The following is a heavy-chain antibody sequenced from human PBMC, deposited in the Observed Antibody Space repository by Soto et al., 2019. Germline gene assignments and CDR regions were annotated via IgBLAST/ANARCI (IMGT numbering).Heavy chain of an antibody. D-gene: IGHD3-10*01. CDR2: ISGSGGST. CDR1: GFTFSSYA. V-gene: IGHV3-23*01. Sequence: GGSLRLSCAASGFTFSSYAMSWVRQAPGKGLEWVSAISGSGGSTYYADSVKGRFTISRDNSKNTLYLQMNSLRAEETAVYYCAKSSEVGLLWFGEFPERDAYYFDYWGQGTLVTVSS. CDR3: AKSSEVGLLWFGEFPERDAYYFDY. J-gene: IGHJ4*02.